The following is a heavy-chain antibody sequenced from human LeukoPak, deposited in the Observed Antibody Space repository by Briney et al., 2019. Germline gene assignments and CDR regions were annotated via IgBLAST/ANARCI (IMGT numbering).Heavy chain of an antibody. Sequence: GASVKVSCKASGYTFTGYYMHWVRQAPGQGLERMGWINPSSGGTNYAQKLQGRVTMTTDTSTSTAYMELRSLRSDDTAVYYCARDTKRSRARWENLGFDPWGQGTLVTVSS. CDR2: INPSSGGT. CDR3: ARDTKRSRARWENLGFDP. J-gene: IGHJ5*02. V-gene: IGHV1-2*02. CDR1: GYTFTGYY. D-gene: IGHD1-26*01.